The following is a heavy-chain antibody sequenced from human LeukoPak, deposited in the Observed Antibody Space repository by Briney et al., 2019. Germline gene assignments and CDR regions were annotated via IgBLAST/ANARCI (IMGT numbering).Heavy chain of an antibody. CDR3: AKAIVVVVAANAFDI. CDR2: ISWNSGSI. V-gene: IGHV3-9*01. CDR1: GFTFSNYA. D-gene: IGHD2-15*01. J-gene: IGHJ3*02. Sequence: GGSLRLSCAASGFTFSNYAMHWVRQAPGKGLEWVSGISWNSGSIGYADSVKGRFTISRDNAKNSLYLQMNSLRAEDTALYYCAKAIVVVVAANAFDIWGQGTMVTVSS.